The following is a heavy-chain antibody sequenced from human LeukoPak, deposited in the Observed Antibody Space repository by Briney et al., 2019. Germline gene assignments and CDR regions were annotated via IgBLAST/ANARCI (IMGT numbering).Heavy chain of an antibody. D-gene: IGHD1-1*01. CDR1: GVSFSGYY. V-gene: IGHV4-34*01. J-gene: IGHJ4*02. CDR3: ARATLQLERRPFDY. Sequence: PSETLSLTCAVYGVSFSGYYWSWIRQPPGKGLEWIEEINHSGSTNYNPSLKSRVTISVDTSKNQFSLKLTSVTAADTAVYYCARATLQLERRPFDYWGQGTLVTVSS. CDR2: INHSGST.